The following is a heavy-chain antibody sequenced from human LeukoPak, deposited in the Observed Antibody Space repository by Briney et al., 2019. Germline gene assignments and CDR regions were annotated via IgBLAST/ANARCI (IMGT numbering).Heavy chain of an antibody. V-gene: IGHV3-23*01. J-gene: IGHJ3*02. CDR1: GFTFSSYA. CDR3: AKDYGSGSYYTLYDAFDI. CDR2: ISGSGGST. Sequence: GGSLRLSCAASGFTFSSYAMSWVRQAPGKGLEWVSAISGSGGSTYYADSVKGRFTISRDNSKNTLYLQMNSLRAKDTAVYYCAKDYGSGSYYTLYDAFDIWGQGTMVTVSS. D-gene: IGHD3-10*01.